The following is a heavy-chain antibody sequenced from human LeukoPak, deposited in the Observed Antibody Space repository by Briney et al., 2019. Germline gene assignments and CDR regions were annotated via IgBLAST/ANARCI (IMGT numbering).Heavy chain of an antibody. V-gene: IGHV1-46*01. CDR1: GYTFTIYF. CDR3: ARGYEMVRGVIGSHAFDI. CDR2: INPSGGST. Sequence: ASVTVSCTESGYTFTIYFMHWVRQAPGQGLEWMGIINPSGGSTRYAQTFQGRVTMTRDTSTSTVYMELSSLRSEDTAVYYCARGYEMVRGVIGSHAFDIWGQGTMVTVSS. D-gene: IGHD3-10*01. J-gene: IGHJ3*02.